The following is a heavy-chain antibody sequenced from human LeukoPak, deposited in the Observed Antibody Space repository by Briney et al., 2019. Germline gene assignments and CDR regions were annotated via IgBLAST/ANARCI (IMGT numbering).Heavy chain of an antibody. V-gene: IGHV1-69*13. J-gene: IGHJ4*02. Sequence: ASVKVSCKASGGTFSSYAISWVRQAPGQGLEWMGGIIPIFGTANYAQKFQGRVTITADESTSTAYMELSSLRSEDTAVYYCAKSMAGYCDSTIDYWGQGTLVTVSS. CDR3: AKSMAGYCDSTIDY. CDR2: IIPIFGTA. D-gene: IGHD2-2*01. CDR1: GGTFSSYA.